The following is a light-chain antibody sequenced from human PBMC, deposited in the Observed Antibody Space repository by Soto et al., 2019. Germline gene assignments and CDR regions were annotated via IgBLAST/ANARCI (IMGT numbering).Light chain of an antibody. V-gene: IGKV1-5*03. J-gene: IGKJ2*01. CDR2: KAS. CDR1: QSISSW. Sequence: DIQMTQSPSTLSASVGDRVTITCRASQSISSWLAWYQQKPGKAPKLLIYKASSLESGGPSRFSGSGSGTEFTLTISSLQPDDFASYYCQQYNSYARNTFGQGTMREIK. CDR3: QQYNSYARNT.